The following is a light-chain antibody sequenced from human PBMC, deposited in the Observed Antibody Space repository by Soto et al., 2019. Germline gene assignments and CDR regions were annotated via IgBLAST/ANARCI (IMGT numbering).Light chain of an antibody. Sequence: EIVLTQSPATLSVSPGERATLSCRASQNVGNNLVWYQQKPGQAPRLLIYGASTRAAGIPDRFSGSGSGTEFTLTISGLQSDDFAVYYCQQFNNWPPWTFGQGTKVDIK. V-gene: IGKV3-15*01. CDR2: GAS. J-gene: IGKJ1*01. CDR1: QNVGNN. CDR3: QQFNNWPPWT.